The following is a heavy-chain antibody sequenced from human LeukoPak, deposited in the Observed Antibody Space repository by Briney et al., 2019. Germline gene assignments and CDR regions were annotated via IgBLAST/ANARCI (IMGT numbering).Heavy chain of an antibody. Sequence: GGSLRPSCAASGFTFSTYGMHWVRQAPGKGLEWVSLIRYDGGNKYYADSVKGRFTISRDNSKNTLYLQMNSLRAEDTAVYYCVKDPCGDYLRYFDYWGQGTLVTVSS. CDR1: GFTFSTYG. D-gene: IGHD4-17*01. V-gene: IGHV3-30*02. CDR3: VKDPCGDYLRYFDY. CDR2: IRYDGGNK. J-gene: IGHJ4*02.